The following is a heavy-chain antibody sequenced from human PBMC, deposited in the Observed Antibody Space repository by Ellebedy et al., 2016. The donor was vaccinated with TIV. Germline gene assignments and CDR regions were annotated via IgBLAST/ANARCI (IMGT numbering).Heavy chain of an antibody. CDR1: GFTFSSYG. CDR2: ISYDGSNK. CDR3: AKDLAHYHYYYGMDV. Sequence: GGSLRLSXAASGFTFSSYGMHWVRQAPGKGLEWVAVISYDGSNKYYADSVKGRFTISRDNSKNTLYLQMNSLRAEDTAVYYCAKDLAHYHYYYGMDVWGQGTTVTVSS. V-gene: IGHV3-30*18. D-gene: IGHD3-10*01. J-gene: IGHJ6*02.